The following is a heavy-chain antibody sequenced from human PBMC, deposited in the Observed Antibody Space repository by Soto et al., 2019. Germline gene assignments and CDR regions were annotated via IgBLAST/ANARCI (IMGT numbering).Heavy chain of an antibody. CDR1: GFTFNNAW. V-gene: IGHV3-15*05. D-gene: IGHD2-15*01. Sequence: EVQLVESGGGLVKPGGSLRLSCAASGFTFNNAWMSWVRLAPGKGLEWVGRIKEKVDGGTTDYPAPVKGRFTVSRDDSKNMLYLQMNSLKTEDTGVYYCSTEEAGGFRHWGQGTLVTVSS. CDR3: STEEAGGFRH. CDR2: IKEKVDGGTT. J-gene: IGHJ1*01.